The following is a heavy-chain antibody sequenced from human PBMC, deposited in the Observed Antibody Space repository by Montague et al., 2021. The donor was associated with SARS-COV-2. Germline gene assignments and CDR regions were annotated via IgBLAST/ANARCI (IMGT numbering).Heavy chain of an antibody. J-gene: IGHJ1*01. D-gene: IGHD6-19*01. CDR2: IYYSGST. Sequence: SETLSLTCIVSGGSISSSYYWGWIRQPPGKGLEWIGSIYYSGSTNNNPSLKSRVTISVDKSKNQFSLKLSSVTAADTAVYYCASRGAVAGKVYFQHWGQGTLVTVSS. CDR1: GGSISSSYY. CDR3: ASRGAVAGKVYFQH. V-gene: IGHV4-39*07.